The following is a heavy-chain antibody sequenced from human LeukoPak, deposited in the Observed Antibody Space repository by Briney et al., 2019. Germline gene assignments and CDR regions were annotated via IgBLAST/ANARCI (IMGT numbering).Heavy chain of an antibody. CDR1: GYTFTSYY. CDR2: INPSGGST. D-gene: IGHD3-22*01. CDR3: AREAGYHDSSGYPFDY. J-gene: IGHJ4*02. V-gene: IGHV1-46*01. Sequence: ASVKVSCRASGYTFTSYYMHWVRQAPGQGLEWMGIINPSGGSTSYAQKFQGRVTMTRDTSTGTVYMELSSLRSEDTAVYYCAREAGYHDSSGYPFDYWGQGTLVTVSS.